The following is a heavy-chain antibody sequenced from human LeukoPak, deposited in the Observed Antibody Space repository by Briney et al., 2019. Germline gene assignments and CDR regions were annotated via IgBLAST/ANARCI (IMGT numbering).Heavy chain of an antibody. CDR2: IYYSGSN. D-gene: IGHD2-2*01. J-gene: IGHJ5*02. Sequence: PSETLSLTCTVSGGSISSYYWSWIRQPPGKGLEWIGYIYYSGSNNYNPSLKSRVTISVDTSKNQFSLKLSSVTAADTAVYYCARVLGYCSSTSCYNWFDPWGQGTLVTVSS. V-gene: IGHV4-59*01. CDR3: ARVLGYCSSTSCYNWFDP. CDR1: GGSISSYY.